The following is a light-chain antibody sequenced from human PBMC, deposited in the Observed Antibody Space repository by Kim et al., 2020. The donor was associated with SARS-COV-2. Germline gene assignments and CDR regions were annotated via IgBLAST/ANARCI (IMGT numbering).Light chain of an antibody. CDR2: GAS. J-gene: IGKJ2*01. Sequence: EIVMTQSPVTLSVSPGDRATLSCRAGQSVSNNLAWFQQTPGQSPRLLIYGASTRATGIPARFSGSGSGTEFTLTISSLQSEDFAVYFCQQYNNWPYTCGQGTKLEIK. V-gene: IGKV3-15*01. CDR3: QQYNNWPYT. CDR1: QSVSNN.